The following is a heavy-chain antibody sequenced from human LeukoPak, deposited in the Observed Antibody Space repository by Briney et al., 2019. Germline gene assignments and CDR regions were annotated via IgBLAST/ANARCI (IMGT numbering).Heavy chain of an antibody. V-gene: IGHV3-21*01. CDR2: ISDDGAYI. J-gene: IGHJ5*02. CDR1: GFTFKDYA. CDR3: ARDPHNVAANWFDP. D-gene: IGHD6-13*01. Sequence: GGSLRLSCAASGFTFKDYALNWVRQTPGKGLEWVSSISDDGAYIYYADSVKGRFTISRDNANSSLYLQMDSLSPEDTAVYYFARDPHNVAANWFDPWGQGALVTVSS.